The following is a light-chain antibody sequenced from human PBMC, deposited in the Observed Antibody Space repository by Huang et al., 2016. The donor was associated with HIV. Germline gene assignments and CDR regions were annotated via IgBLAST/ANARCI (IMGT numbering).Light chain of an antibody. Sequence: EIVLTQSPATLSLSPGERATLSCRASQSVSSYFAWYQQTPGQAPRLLIYGVSNRATGIPVRFSGSGSGTDFTLTISSLEPEDFAVYYCHQRRTWPFTFGPGTKVDIK. CDR2: GVS. CDR3: HQRRTWPFT. J-gene: IGKJ3*01. V-gene: IGKV3-11*01. CDR1: QSVSSY.